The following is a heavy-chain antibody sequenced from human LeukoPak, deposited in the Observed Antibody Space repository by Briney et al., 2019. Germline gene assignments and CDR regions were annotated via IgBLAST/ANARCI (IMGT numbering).Heavy chain of an antibody. CDR3: AGMRITVFRDGTEHYHHGLDV. CDR1: GGSMSSSSYY. Sequence: SETLSLTCTVSGGSMSSSSYYWGWSRQTPGKGLEWIGNIYFAGTTNYNPSLKSRVTISADMSNNRFSLKLTSVTAADTAVYYCAGMRITVFRDGTEHYHHGLDVWGHGTTVIVS. D-gene: IGHD3-10*01. CDR2: IYFAGTT. V-gene: IGHV4-39*02. J-gene: IGHJ6*02.